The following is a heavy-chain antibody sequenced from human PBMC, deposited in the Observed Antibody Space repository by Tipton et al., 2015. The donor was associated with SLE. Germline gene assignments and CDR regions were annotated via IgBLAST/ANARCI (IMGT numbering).Heavy chain of an antibody. Sequence: TLSLTCAVYGGSITSSSYYWGWIRQSPGKGMEWIGEVYHRGSTNSNPSLESRVTISVDTSKNQFSLKLSSVTAADTAVYYCARESQGSHKNNWFDPWGQGTLVTVAS. CDR1: GGSITSSSYY. V-gene: IGHV4-39*02. CDR3: ARESQGSHKNNWFDP. J-gene: IGHJ5*02. CDR2: VYHRGST. D-gene: IGHD3-10*01.